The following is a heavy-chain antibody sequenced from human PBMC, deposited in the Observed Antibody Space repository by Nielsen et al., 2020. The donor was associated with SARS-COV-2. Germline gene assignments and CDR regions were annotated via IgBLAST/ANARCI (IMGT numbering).Heavy chain of an antibody. D-gene: IGHD3-10*01. J-gene: IGHJ4*02. CDR1: GFAFSTYW. CDR3: TRVRVGDFYGSDY. CDR2: IKQGGSEK. Sequence: GESLKISCAASGFAFSTYWLSWVRQAPGKGLEWVANIKQGGSEKYYVGSVKGRFTVSRDNAKNSLYLQMNSLRAEDTAIYFCTRVRVGDFYGSDYWGQGTRVTVSS. V-gene: IGHV3-7*03.